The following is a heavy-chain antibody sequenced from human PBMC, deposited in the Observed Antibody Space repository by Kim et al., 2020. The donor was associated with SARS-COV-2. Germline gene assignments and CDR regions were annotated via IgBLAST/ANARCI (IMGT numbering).Heavy chain of an antibody. Sequence: QKLQGRVTMTRETSISTAYMELSRLRSDDTAVYYCARLLIVGATIGAFDIWGQGTMVTVSS. V-gene: IGHV1-2*02. D-gene: IGHD1-26*01. J-gene: IGHJ3*02. CDR3: ARLLIVGATIGAFDI.